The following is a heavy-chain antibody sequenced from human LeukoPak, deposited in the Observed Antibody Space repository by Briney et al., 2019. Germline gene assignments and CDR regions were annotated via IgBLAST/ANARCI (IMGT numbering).Heavy chain of an antibody. V-gene: IGHV1-18*01. CDR2: ISAYNGNT. CDR1: GYTFTSYG. CDR3: ARDAGVVVTAMFDY. J-gene: IGHJ4*02. D-gene: IGHD2-21*02. Sequence: GASVKVSCKASGYTFTSYGISWVRQAPGQGLEWMGWISAYNGNTNYAQKLQGRVTMTTDTSTSTAYMELRSLRSDDTAVYHCARDAGVVVTAMFDYWGQGTLVTVSS.